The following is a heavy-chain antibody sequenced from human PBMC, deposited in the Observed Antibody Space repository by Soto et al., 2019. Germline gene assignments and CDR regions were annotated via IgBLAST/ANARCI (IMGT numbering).Heavy chain of an antibody. Sequence: SETLSLTCTVSGGSISSSSYYWGWIRQPPGKGLEWIGSIFYSGSTYYNPSLKSRVTISVDTSKNQFSLKLSSVTAADTAVYYCAREGYSSGYYYYYGMDVWGQGTTVTVSS. CDR3: AREGYSSGYYYYYGMDV. CDR2: IFYSGST. V-gene: IGHV4-39*07. CDR1: GGSISSSSYY. J-gene: IGHJ6*02. D-gene: IGHD3-22*01.